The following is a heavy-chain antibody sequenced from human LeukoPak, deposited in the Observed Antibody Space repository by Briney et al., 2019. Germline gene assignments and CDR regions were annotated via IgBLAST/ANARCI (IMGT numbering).Heavy chain of an antibody. D-gene: IGHD3-9*01. CDR1: GFTFSSYG. Sequence: GRSLRLSCAASGFTFSSYGMHWVRQAPGKGLEWVAVIWYDGSNKYYADSVKGRFTISRDNSKNTLYLQMNSLRAEDTAVYYCARQTHKAYDIYYFDYWGQGTLVTVSS. CDR3: ARQTHKAYDIYYFDY. J-gene: IGHJ4*02. V-gene: IGHV3-33*01. CDR2: IWYDGSNK.